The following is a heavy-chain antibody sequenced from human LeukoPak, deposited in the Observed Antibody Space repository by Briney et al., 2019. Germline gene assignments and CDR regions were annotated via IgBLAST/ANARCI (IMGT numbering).Heavy chain of an antibody. V-gene: IGHV1-2*02. Sequence: ASVTVSFKASGYTFTVYYMHWVRQAPGQGREWMGWINPNSGGTNYAQKFQGRVTMTRDTSISTTYMELSRLRSDDTAVYYCARVQGYCSSTSCYPDTNFDYWGQGTLVTVSS. D-gene: IGHD2-2*01. J-gene: IGHJ4*02. CDR3: ARVQGYCSSTSCYPDTNFDY. CDR2: INPNSGGT. CDR1: GYTFTVYY.